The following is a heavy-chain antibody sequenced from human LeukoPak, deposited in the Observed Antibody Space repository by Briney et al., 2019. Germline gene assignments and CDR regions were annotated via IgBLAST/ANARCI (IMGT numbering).Heavy chain of an antibody. Sequence: ASVKVSCKASGYTFSTSGITWVRQAPGQGLEWMGWISAYNGNTNYAQKLQGRVTMTTDTSTSTAYMELRSLRSDDTAVYYCARDIKRSRARWENLGFDPWGQGTLVTVSS. D-gene: IGHD1-14*01. J-gene: IGHJ5*02. CDR1: GYTFSTSG. CDR3: ARDIKRSRARWENLGFDP. V-gene: IGHV1-18*01. CDR2: ISAYNGNT.